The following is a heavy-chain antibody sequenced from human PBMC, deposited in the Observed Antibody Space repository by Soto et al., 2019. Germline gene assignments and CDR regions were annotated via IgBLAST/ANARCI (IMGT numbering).Heavy chain of an antibody. CDR2: INPATGAG. V-gene: IGHV1-2*02. CDR1: GYPVTAYY. Sequence: QLHLVQSGAVVKKPGASVTVSCSASGYPVTAYYMHWVRQAPGRGLEWMGGINPATGAGKYTQTFLGRVTMARDTSTSTVFMELSGLTSEDTAVFYWARGGGVGVAGSAAFDMWGQGTLVTVSS. CDR3: ARGGGVGVAGSAAFDM. D-gene: IGHD3-3*01. J-gene: IGHJ3*02.